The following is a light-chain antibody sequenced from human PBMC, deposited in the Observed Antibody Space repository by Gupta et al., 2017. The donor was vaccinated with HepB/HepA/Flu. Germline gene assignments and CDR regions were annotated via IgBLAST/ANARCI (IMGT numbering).Light chain of an antibody. J-gene: IGKJ5*01. CDR1: QSVSSY. CDR3: QQRSNWPSIT. Sequence: EIVLTQSPATLSLSPGERATLSCRASQSVSSYLAWYQQKPGQAPRLLIYDASNRATGIPARFSGSGSGTDFTLTISSLEPEDFAVYYSQQRSNWPSITFGQGTRLEIK. V-gene: IGKV3-11*01. CDR2: DAS.